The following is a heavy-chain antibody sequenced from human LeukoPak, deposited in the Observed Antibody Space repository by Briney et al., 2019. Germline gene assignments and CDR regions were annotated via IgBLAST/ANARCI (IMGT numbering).Heavy chain of an antibody. CDR1: GFTFSRYE. D-gene: IGHD6-13*01. CDR3: AREGIAAAGPFDY. Sequence: PGGPLRLSCAASGFTFSRYEMNWVRQAPGRGLEWVSYISSSGGDIYYADSVKGRFTISRDNAKNSLYLQMNSLRAEDTAVYYCAREGIAAAGPFDYWGQGTLVTVSS. J-gene: IGHJ4*02. CDR2: ISSSGGDI. V-gene: IGHV3-48*03.